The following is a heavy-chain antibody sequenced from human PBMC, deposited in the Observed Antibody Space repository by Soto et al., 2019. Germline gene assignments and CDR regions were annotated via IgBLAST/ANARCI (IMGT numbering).Heavy chain of an antibody. J-gene: IGHJ5*02. V-gene: IGHV3-33*01. CDR2: IWYDGSKT. D-gene: IGHD5-12*01. CDR1: GFTFSHYG. CDR3: ALFDGYHAAGAPVS. Sequence: PGGSLRLSCVTSGFTFSHYGFHWVRQAPGKGLDWVAVIWYDGSKTYHADSVKGRFTISRDTSKNTLYLQMNSLRVQDTAVYYCALFDGYHAAGAPVSWGQGTLVTGS.